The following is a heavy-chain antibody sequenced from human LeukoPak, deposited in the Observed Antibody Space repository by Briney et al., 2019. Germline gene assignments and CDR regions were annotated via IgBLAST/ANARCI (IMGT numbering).Heavy chain of an antibody. Sequence: SETLSLTCTVSGGSISSSSYYWGWIRQPPGKGLEWIGSIYYSGSTYYNPSLKSRVTIFVDTSKNQFSLKLSSVTAADTAVYYCARGRITIFGVVIMHRNWFDPWGQGTLVTVSS. CDR1: GGSISSSSYY. J-gene: IGHJ5*02. CDR3: ARGRITIFGVVIMHRNWFDP. CDR2: IYYSGST. V-gene: IGHV4-39*01. D-gene: IGHD3-3*01.